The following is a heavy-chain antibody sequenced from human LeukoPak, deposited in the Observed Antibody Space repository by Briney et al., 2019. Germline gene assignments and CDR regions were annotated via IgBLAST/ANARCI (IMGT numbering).Heavy chain of an antibody. V-gene: IGHV4-34*01. CDR3: ARGTGCHGYCSSTSSRRLLYYYYYMDV. D-gene: IGHD2-2*01. CDR2: INHSGST. Sequence: SETLSLTCAVYGGSFSGYYWSWIRQPPGRGLEWIGEINHSGSTNYNPSLKRRVTISVDTSKNQFSLKLSSVTAADTAVYYCARGTGCHGYCSSTSSRRLLYYYYYMDVWGKGTTVTVSS. J-gene: IGHJ6*03. CDR1: GGSFSGYY.